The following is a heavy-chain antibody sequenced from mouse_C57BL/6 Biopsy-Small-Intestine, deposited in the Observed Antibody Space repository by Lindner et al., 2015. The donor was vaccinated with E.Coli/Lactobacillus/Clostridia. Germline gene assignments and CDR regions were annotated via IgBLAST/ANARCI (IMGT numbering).Heavy chain of an antibody. CDR2: INPSTGGA. D-gene: IGHD2-5*01. Sequence: VQLQESGPELVKPGASVKISCKASGYSFTVYYMNWVKQSPEKSLEWIGEINPSTGGATYNQKFKAKATLTVDKSSSTAYMQLKSLTSEDSAVYYCARGHSNYDYWGQGTTLTVSS. V-gene: IGHV1-42*01. CDR1: GYSFTVYY. CDR3: ARGHSNYDY. J-gene: IGHJ2*01.